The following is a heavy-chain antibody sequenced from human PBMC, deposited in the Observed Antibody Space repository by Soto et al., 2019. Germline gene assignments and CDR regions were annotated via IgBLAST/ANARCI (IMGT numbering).Heavy chain of an antibody. CDR1: GYSFTSYW. D-gene: IGHD6-25*01. CDR2: IDPSDSHT. J-gene: IGHJ6*02. CDR3: ARLPTAATNKNPGGYYYGMDV. V-gene: IGHV5-10-1*01. Sequence: PGESLKISCKGSGYSFTSYWISWVRQMPGKGLEWMGRIDPSDSHTNYSPSFQGHVTISADKSISTAYLQWSSLKASDTAMYYCARLPTAATNKNPGGYYYGMDVWGQGTTVTVSS.